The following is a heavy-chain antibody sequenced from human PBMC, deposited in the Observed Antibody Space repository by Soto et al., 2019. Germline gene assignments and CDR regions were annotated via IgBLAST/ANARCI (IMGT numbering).Heavy chain of an antibody. CDR2: IYYSGST. V-gene: IGHV4-31*03. Sequence: SETLSLTCTVSGGSISSGGYYWSWIRQHPGKGLEWIGYIYYSGSTYYNPSLKSRVTISVDTSKNQFSLKLSSVTAADTAVYNCAKRYYDSSGYVAFDIWGQGTMVTVSS. D-gene: IGHD3-22*01. CDR3: AKRYYDSSGYVAFDI. CDR1: GGSISSGGYY. J-gene: IGHJ3*02.